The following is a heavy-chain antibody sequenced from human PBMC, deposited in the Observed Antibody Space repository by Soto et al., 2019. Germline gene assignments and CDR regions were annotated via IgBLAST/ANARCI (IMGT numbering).Heavy chain of an antibody. Sequence: GGSLRLSCAASGLTFSSYAMTWARQAPGKGLEWVAAISDGGGSTYYRDSVKGRFTISRDNSKNTLYLQMNSLRVEDTAVYYCAKDSRSLTRITIFGVDYMDVWGKGTTVTVSS. CDR3: AKDSRSLTRITIFGVDYMDV. V-gene: IGHV3-23*01. CDR1: GLTFSSYA. D-gene: IGHD3-3*01. J-gene: IGHJ6*03. CDR2: ISDGGGST.